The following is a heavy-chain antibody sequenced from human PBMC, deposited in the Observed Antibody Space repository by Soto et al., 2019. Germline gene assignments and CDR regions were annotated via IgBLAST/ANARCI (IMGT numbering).Heavy chain of an antibody. CDR1: GGSITNYY. J-gene: IGHJ4*02. CDR2: IYYSGTT. CDR3: AKIAVAVYTLDY. D-gene: IGHD6-19*01. Sequence: SETLSLTCTVSGGSITNYYWSWIRQPPGKGLEWIGYIYYSGTTNYNPSLKSRVTISVDTSKNQFSLKLSSVTAGDTAVYYCAKIAVAVYTLDYWGQGTLVTVSS. V-gene: IGHV4-59*08.